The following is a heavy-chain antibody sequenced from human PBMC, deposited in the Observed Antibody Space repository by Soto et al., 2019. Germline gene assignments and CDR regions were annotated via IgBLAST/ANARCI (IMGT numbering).Heavy chain of an antibody. CDR2: IIPIFGTA. V-gene: IGHV1-69*13. CDR1: GGTFSSYA. D-gene: IGHD3-22*01. J-gene: IGHJ4*02. Sequence: SVKVSCKASGGTFSSYAISWVRQAPGQGLEWMGGIIPIFGTANYAQKFQGRVTITADESTSTAYMELSSLRSEDTAVYYCARSRGTYYYDSSGYYAFDYWGQGTLVTAPQ. CDR3: ARSRGTYYYDSSGYYAFDY.